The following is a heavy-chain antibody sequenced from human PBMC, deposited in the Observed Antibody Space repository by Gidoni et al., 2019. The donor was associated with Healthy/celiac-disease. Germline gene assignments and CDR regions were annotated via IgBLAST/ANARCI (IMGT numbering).Heavy chain of an antibody. D-gene: IGHD6-13*01. CDR2: ISGSGGST. V-gene: IGHV3-23*01. CDR3: AKVSSSWYYAFDI. J-gene: IGHJ3*02. Sequence: EVQLLESGGGLVQPGGSLRLSCAASGFPFSSYAMSWVRQAPGKGLEWVSAISGSGGSTYYADSVKGRFTISRDNSKNTLYLQMNSLRAEDTAVYYCAKVSSSWYYAFDIWGQGTMVTVSS. CDR1: GFPFSSYA.